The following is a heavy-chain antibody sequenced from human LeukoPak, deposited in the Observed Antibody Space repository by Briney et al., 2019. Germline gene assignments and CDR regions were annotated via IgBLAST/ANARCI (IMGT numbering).Heavy chain of an antibody. Sequence: ASVKVSCKASGYTFTSYDIDWVRQATRQGLEWMGWMNPNSGNTGYAQKFQGRVTMTRNTSISTAYMELSSLRSEDTAVYYCARGRRFGGSRKNWFDPWGQGTLVTVSS. CDR3: ARGRRFGGSRKNWFDP. D-gene: IGHD3-10*01. V-gene: IGHV1-8*01. J-gene: IGHJ5*02. CDR1: GYTFTSYD. CDR2: MNPNSGNT.